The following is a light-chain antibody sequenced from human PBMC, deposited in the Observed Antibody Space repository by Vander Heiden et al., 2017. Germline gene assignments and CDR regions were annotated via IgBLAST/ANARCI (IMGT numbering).Light chain of an antibody. Sequence: DIQMTQSTSSLSASVGDRVTITCRASQGIGNDLDWYQQRPGKAPKRLIYTASTLQSGVPSRFSGSASGTEFTLTISSLQPEDFATYYCLHHNSYPWTFGQGTKVEIK. CDR2: TAS. J-gene: IGKJ1*01. CDR3: LHHNSYPWT. CDR1: QGIGND. V-gene: IGKV1-17*01.